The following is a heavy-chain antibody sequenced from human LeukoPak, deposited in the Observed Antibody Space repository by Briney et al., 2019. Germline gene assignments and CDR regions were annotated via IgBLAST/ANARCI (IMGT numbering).Heavy chain of an antibody. V-gene: IGHV4-61*05. CDR1: GGSISSSSFY. CDR2: TYYSGST. Sequence: PSETLSLTCTVSGGSISSSSFYWGWVRQSPGKGLEWIGYTYYSGSTNYNPSLKSRVTISVDTSKNQFSLKLNFVTAADTAVYYCARHLTGFWGYYFDYWGQGTLVTVSS. CDR3: ARHLTGFWGYYFDY. J-gene: IGHJ4*02. D-gene: IGHD7-27*01.